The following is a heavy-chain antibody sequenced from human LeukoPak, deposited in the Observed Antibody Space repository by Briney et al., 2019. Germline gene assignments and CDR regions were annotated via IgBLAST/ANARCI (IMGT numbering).Heavy chain of an antibody. Sequence: GGSLRLSCAASGFNFSSYSLNWVRQAPGKGLEWVSYISSSTRRIYYADSVKGRFTISRDNAKNSLYLQMNSLRAEDTAVYYCARDFTMVRGVPRWGQGTLVTVSS. CDR3: ARDFTMVRGVPR. J-gene: IGHJ4*02. CDR2: ISSSTRRI. V-gene: IGHV3-48*04. D-gene: IGHD3-10*01. CDR1: GFNFSSYS.